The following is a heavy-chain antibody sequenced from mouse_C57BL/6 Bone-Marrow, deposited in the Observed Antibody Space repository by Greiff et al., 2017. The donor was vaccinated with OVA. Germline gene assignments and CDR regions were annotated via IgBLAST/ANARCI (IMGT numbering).Heavy chain of an antibody. J-gene: IGHJ4*01. V-gene: IGHV1-22*01. CDR3: ARWLPGAMDY. CDR2: INPNNGGT. CDR1: GYTFTDYN. D-gene: IGHD2-2*01. Sequence: EVQVVESGPELVKPGASVKMSCKAFGYTFTDYNMHWVKQSHGKSLEWIGYINPNNGGTSYIQKFKGKATLTVNKSSSTAYMELRSLTSEDSAIYYCARWLPGAMDYWGQGTSVTVSS.